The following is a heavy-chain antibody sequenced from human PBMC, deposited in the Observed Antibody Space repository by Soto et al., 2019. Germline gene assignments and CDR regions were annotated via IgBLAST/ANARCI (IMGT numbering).Heavy chain of an antibody. J-gene: IGHJ3*02. CDR2: ISYDGSNK. CDR1: GFTFSSYG. D-gene: IGHD3-22*01. Sequence: PGGSLRLSCAASGFTFSSYGMHWVRQAPGKGLEWVAVISYDGSNKYYADSVKGRFTISRDNSKNTLYLQMNSLRAEDTAVYYCAKPRGWYYYDSSGYYSDAFDIWGQGTMVTVSS. CDR3: AKPRGWYYYDSSGYYSDAFDI. V-gene: IGHV3-30*18.